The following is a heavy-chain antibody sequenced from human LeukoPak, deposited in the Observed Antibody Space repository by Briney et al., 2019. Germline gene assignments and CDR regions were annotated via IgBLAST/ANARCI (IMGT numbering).Heavy chain of an antibody. V-gene: IGHV4-39*07. CDR3: ARDGGRTSSDAFEI. J-gene: IGHJ3*02. D-gene: IGHD2-2*01. CDR2: IYYSGST. CDR1: GDSISSRLYY. Sequence: SETLSLTCGVSGDSISSRLYYWAWIRQPPGKGLEWIASIYYSGSTYYNPSLKSRVTISIDTAKNQFSLKLTSVTAADTAVYYCARDGGRTSSDAFEIWGQGTMVTVSS.